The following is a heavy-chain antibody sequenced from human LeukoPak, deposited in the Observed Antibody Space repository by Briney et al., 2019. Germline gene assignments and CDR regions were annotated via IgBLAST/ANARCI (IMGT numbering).Heavy chain of an antibody. J-gene: IGHJ6*02. CDR1: GGSISSYY. CDR2: IYSGGGT. D-gene: IGHD4-11*01. CDR3: TRDRSNYLGGYYYYGMDV. V-gene: IGHV3-53*01. Sequence: PSETLSLTCTVSGGSISSYYWSWVRQAPGQGLEWVSLIYSGGGTYSADSVKGRFTISRDISKNTLYLQMNSLRAEDTAVYYCTRDRSNYLGGYYYYGMDVWGQGTTVTVSS.